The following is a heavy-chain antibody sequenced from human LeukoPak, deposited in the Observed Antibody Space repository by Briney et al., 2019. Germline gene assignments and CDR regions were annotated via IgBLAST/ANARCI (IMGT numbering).Heavy chain of an antibody. J-gene: IGHJ4*02. V-gene: IGHV4-4*07. Sequence: SETPSLAYTVSGGSISPYYWSWIRQPAGKGLEWIGRVHASGSPNYNPSLKSRVIISVDKSKNQFSLNLNSVTAADTAVYYCASGGTYGSGSDQHTTLNYWGQGNLVTVSS. CDR2: VHASGSP. CDR1: GGSISPYY. D-gene: IGHD3-10*01. CDR3: ASGGTYGSGSDQHTTLNY.